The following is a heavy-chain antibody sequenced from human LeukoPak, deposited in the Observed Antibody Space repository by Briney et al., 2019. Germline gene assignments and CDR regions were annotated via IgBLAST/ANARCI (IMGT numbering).Heavy chain of an antibody. CDR1: GGSISSGSYY. J-gene: IGHJ5*02. CDR3: ARESDYYYGSGRNWFDP. Sequence: SETLSLTCTVSGGSISSGSYYWSWIRQPAGKGLEWIGRIYTSGSTNYNPSLKSRVTISVDTSKNQFSLKLSSVTAADTAVYYCARESDYYYGSGRNWFDPWGQGTLVTVSS. CDR2: IYTSGST. D-gene: IGHD3-10*01. V-gene: IGHV4-61*02.